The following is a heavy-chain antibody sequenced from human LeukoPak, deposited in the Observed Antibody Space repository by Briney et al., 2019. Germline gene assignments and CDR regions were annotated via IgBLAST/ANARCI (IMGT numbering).Heavy chain of an antibody. Sequence: GASLRLSCAASGFTFSNYAMSWVRQAPGKGLEWVSGISGGGGSTYYADSLKGRFTVSRDNSKNTLYLQMNSLRAEDTAVYYCALLSHYYYYGMDVWGKGTTVTVSS. J-gene: IGHJ6*04. CDR3: ALLSHYYYYGMDV. V-gene: IGHV3-23*01. D-gene: IGHD3-10*01. CDR1: GFTFSNYA. CDR2: ISGGGGST.